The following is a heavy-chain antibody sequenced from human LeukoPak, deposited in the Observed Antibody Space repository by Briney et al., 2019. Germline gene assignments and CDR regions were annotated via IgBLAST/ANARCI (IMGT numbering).Heavy chain of an antibody. J-gene: IGHJ4*02. CDR1: GFTFSSYG. CDR3: ATGGKENLLSEARGDFDY. Sequence: GGSLRLSCAASGFTFSSYGMHWVRQAPGKGLEWVAYIQYDRSNQQYAGSVKGRFSISRDNSKNTLSLQMNSLRAEDTAVYYCATGGKENLLSEARGDFDYWGQGTLVTVSS. V-gene: IGHV3-30*02. CDR2: IQYDRSNQ. D-gene: IGHD2/OR15-2a*01.